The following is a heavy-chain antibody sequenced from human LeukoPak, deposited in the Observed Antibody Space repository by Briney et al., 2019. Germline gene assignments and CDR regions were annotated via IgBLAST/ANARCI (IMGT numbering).Heavy chain of an antibody. D-gene: IGHD3-22*01. CDR2: IRYDGSNK. CDR3: AKDLTYYYDSTPLDY. J-gene: IGHJ4*02. CDR1: GFTFSSYG. V-gene: IGHV3-30*02. Sequence: PGGSLRLSCAASGFTFSSYGMHWVRQAPGKGLEWVAFIRYDGSNKYYADSVKGRFTISRDNSKNTLYLQMNSLRAEDTAVYYCAKDLTYYYDSTPLDYWGQGTLVTVSS.